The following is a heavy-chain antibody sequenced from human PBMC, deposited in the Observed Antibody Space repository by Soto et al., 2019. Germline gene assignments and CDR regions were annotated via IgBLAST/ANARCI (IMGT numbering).Heavy chain of an antibody. Sequence: SETLSLTCAVYGGSFSGYYWSWIRQPPGKGLEWIGEINHSGSTNYNPSLKSRVTISVDTSKNQFSLKLSSVTAADTAVYYCARGNLYLYCSSTSCSNWFDPWGQGTLVTVSS. CDR2: INHSGST. D-gene: IGHD2-2*01. CDR3: ARGNLYLYCSSTSCSNWFDP. CDR1: GGSFSGYY. J-gene: IGHJ5*02. V-gene: IGHV4-34*01.